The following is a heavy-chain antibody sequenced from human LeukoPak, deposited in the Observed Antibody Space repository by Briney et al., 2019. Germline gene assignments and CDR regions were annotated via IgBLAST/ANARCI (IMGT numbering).Heavy chain of an antibody. CDR3: ARGAGASGGRDYYSDY. D-gene: IGHD6-13*01. V-gene: IGHV3-30*04. CDR2: ISNDANNK. CDR1: GFTFSGYA. J-gene: IGHJ4*02. Sequence: PGRSLRLSCAASGFTFSGYALHWARQAPGKGLEWVAVISNDANNKHYADSVKGRFTISRDNAKNTLYLQMNSLRPEDTAVYYCARGAGASGGRDYYSDYWGQGMLVAVSS.